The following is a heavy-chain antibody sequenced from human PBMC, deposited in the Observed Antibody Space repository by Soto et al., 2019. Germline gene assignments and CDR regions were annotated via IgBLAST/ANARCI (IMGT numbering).Heavy chain of an antibody. CDR3: TTDFGEPLYYFDY. D-gene: IGHD3-10*01. V-gene: IGHV3-15*01. CDR2: IKSKTDGGTT. J-gene: IGHJ4*02. Sequence: EVQLVESGGGLVKPGGSLRLSCAASGFTFSNAWMSWVRQAPGKGLEWVGRIKSKTDGGTTDYAAPVKGRFTISRDDSKNTLYLQMNSLKTEDTAVYYCTTDFGEPLYYFDYWGQGTLVTVSS. CDR1: GFTFSNAW.